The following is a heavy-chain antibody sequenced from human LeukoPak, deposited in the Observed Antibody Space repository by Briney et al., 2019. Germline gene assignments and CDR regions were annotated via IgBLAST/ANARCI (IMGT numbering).Heavy chain of an antibody. J-gene: IGHJ4*02. D-gene: IGHD1-1*01. CDR3: AKDLRTGRNDY. V-gene: IGHV3-23*01. Sequence: VSLRLSFAASGWAFSNYAMSAVRQAPGKGLEWVSAISGSGGSTYYADSVKGRFTISRDNSKNTLYLQMNSLRAEDTAVYYCAKDLRTGRNDYWGQGTLVTVSS. CDR1: GWAFSNYA. CDR2: ISGSGGST.